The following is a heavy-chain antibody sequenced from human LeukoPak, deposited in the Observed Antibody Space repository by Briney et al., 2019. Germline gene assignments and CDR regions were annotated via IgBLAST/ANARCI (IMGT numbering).Heavy chain of an antibody. CDR3: ARPKEVDYYYYMDV. Sequence: SDTLSPTCTVSGGSISSYYWSWIRQPPGKGLEWIGYVYYSGSTSYNPSLKSRVTLSVDTSKNQFSLKLRSVTAADTAVYYCARPKEVDYYYYMDVWGKGTTVTVSS. V-gene: IGHV4-59*07. J-gene: IGHJ6*03. D-gene: IGHD2-2*01. CDR2: VYYSGST. CDR1: GGSISSYY.